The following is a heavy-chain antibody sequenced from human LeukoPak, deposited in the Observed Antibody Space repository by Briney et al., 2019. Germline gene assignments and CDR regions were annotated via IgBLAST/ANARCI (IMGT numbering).Heavy chain of an antibody. Sequence: GGSLRLSCAASGFTVSSNYMSWVRQAPGKGLEWVSVIYSGGSTYHADSVKGRFTISRDNSKNTLYLQMNSLRAEDTAVYYCARGVGRLLWSFPAWFDPWGQGTLVTVSS. CDR1: GFTVSSNY. J-gene: IGHJ5*02. CDR2: IYSGGST. D-gene: IGHD2-15*01. V-gene: IGHV3-53*01. CDR3: ARGVGRLLWSFPAWFDP.